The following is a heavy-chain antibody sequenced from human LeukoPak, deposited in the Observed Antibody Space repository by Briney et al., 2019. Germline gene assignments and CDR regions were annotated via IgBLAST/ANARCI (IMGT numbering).Heavy chain of an antibody. CDR2: ISSSGSTI. D-gene: IGHD3-3*02. CDR3: ARDSGPFVPLDP. Sequence: QPGGSLRLSCAASGFTFSSYEMNWVRQAPGKGLEWVSYISSSGSTIYYADSVKGRFTISRDNAKNSLYLQMNSLRAEDTAVYYCARDSGPFVPLDPWGQGTLVTVSS. CDR1: GFTFSSYE. V-gene: IGHV3-48*03. J-gene: IGHJ5*02.